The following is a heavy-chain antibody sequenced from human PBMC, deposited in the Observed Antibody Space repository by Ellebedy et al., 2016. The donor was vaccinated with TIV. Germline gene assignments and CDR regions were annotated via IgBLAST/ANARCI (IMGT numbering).Heavy chain of an antibody. J-gene: IGHJ4*02. CDR2: ISYDGTTK. D-gene: IGHD2-21*01. V-gene: IGHV3-30-3*01. Sequence: GESLKISCTVSVLTFSSYPIHWVRLAPGKGLEWVTLISYDGTTKYNADSVRGRFTISRDISKNTVYLQMNNLRGDDTALYYCATSAVGHSHGDYFDYWGQGTLVTVSA. CDR3: ATSAVGHSHGDYFDY. CDR1: VLTFSSYP.